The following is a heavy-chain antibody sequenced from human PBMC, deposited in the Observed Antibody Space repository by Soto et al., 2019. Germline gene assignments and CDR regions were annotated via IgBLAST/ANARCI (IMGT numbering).Heavy chain of an antibody. Sequence: QVQLVQSGAEVKKPGSSVKVSCKASGGTFSSYAISWVRQAPGQGLEWMGGIIPIFGTANYAQKFQGRVTITADESXXKAYMELSSLRAEDTAVYYCARALNCGGDCIAGQHWGQGTLVTVSS. CDR2: IIPIFGTA. V-gene: IGHV1-69*12. CDR1: GGTFSSYA. J-gene: IGHJ1*01. CDR3: ARALNCGGDCIAGQH. D-gene: IGHD2-21*02.